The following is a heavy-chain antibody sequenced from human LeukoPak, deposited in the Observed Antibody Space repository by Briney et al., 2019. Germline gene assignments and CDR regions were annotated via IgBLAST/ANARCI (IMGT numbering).Heavy chain of an antibody. CDR2: INPNSGGT. Sequence: GSSVKVSCKASGYTFTGYYMHWVRQPPGQGLECMGLINPNSGGTNYVQKFQGRVTMTRDTSISTAYMELSRLRSDDTAVYYCAREDYYDSSGYYKNEEYFQHWGQGTLVTVSS. CDR3: AREDYYDSSGYYKNEEYFQH. J-gene: IGHJ1*01. D-gene: IGHD3-22*01. V-gene: IGHV1-2*02. CDR1: GYTFTGYY.